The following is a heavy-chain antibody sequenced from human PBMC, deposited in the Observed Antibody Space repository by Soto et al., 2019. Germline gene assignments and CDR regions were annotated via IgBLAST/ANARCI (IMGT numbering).Heavy chain of an antibody. CDR3: AHYSSTSSFDY. CDR1: GFSLSTSGMG. CDR2: IYWDDDK. D-gene: IGHD6-13*01. J-gene: IGHJ4*02. V-gene: IGHV2-5*02. Sequence: QITLKESGPPLVKPTQTFTLACTFSGFSLSTSGMGVGWIRQPPGKALEWLALIYWDDDKRYSPSRKSRLTITKDTSKNQVVLTMTNMDPVDTATYYCAHYSSTSSFDYWGQGTLVTVSS.